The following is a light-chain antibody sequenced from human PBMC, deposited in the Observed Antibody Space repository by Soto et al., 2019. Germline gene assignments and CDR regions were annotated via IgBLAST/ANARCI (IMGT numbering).Light chain of an antibody. V-gene: IGLV2-11*01. CDR2: DVS. Sequence: QSALTQPRSVSVSPGQSVTISCTGTSSDVGGYNYVSWYQQHPGKAPKLMIYDVSKRPSGVPDRFSGSKSGNTVSLTISGLQAEDEADYYCCSYAGSYTFVFGTGTKVTVL. CDR1: SSDVGGYNY. J-gene: IGLJ1*01. CDR3: CSYAGSYTFV.